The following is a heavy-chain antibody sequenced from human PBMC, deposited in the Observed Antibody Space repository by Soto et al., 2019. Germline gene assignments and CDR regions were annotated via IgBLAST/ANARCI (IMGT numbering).Heavy chain of an antibody. D-gene: IGHD3-3*01. Sequence: GASVKVSCKASGFTFTDSAVQWMRQARGQRLEWIGWIVVGSGNTNYAQKFQERVTITRDMFTRTAYMELSSLTSEDTAVYYCAAGAITILGVVIPLWFDPWGQGTLVTVSS. CDR2: IVVGSGNT. CDR1: GFTFTDSA. V-gene: IGHV1-58*01. J-gene: IGHJ5*02. CDR3: AAGAITILGVVIPLWFDP.